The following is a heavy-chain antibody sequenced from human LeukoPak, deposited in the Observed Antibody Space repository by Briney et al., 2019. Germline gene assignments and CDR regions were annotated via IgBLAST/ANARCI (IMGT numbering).Heavy chain of an antibody. CDR2: ISWNSGSI. Sequence: QPGRSLRLSCAASGFTFDDYAMHWVRQAPGKGLEWFSGISWNSGSIGYADSVKGRFTISRDNAKNSLYLQMNSLRAEDTALYYCATWGYYDFWSGYYSVDMDVWGKGTTVTVSS. CDR1: GFTFDDYA. J-gene: IGHJ6*03. D-gene: IGHD3-3*01. CDR3: ATWGYYDFWSGYYSVDMDV. V-gene: IGHV3-9*01.